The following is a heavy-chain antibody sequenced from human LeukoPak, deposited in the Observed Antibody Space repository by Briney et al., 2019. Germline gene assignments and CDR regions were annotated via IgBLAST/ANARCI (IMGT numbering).Heavy chain of an antibody. D-gene: IGHD5-24*01. CDR3: ARDARDGYSKFDY. CDR1: GGSFSGYY. V-gene: IGHV4-34*01. CDR2: INNSGST. Sequence: SETLSLTCAVYGGSFSGYYWSWIRQPPGKGLEWIGEINNSGSTNYNPSLKSRVTISADTSKNQFSLKLSSVTAADTAVYYCARDARDGYSKFDYWGQGTLVTVSS. J-gene: IGHJ4*02.